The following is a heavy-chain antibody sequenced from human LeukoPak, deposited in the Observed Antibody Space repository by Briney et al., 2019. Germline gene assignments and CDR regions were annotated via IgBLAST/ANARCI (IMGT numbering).Heavy chain of an antibody. V-gene: IGHV3-30*04. CDR2: ISYDESNK. Sequence: GGSLRLSCAASGFTFSSYAMHWVRQAPGKGLEWVALISYDESNKYYADSVKGRFTISRDNPKNTLYLEMNSLRVEDTAVYYCAKDLVRDRWFGESWGQGTRVTVSS. CDR1: GFTFSSYA. CDR3: AKDLVRDRWFGES. J-gene: IGHJ5*02. D-gene: IGHD3-10*01.